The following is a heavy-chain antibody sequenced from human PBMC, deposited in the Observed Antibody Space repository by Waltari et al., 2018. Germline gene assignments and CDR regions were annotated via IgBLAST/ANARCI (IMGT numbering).Heavy chain of an antibody. CDR2: IYSGGST. CDR1: GFTVSSNY. D-gene: IGHD5-12*01. V-gene: IGHV3-53*01. Sequence: EVQLVESGGGLIQPGGSLRLSCAASGFTVSSNYMSWVRQAPGKGLECVSVIYSGGSTYYADSVKGRFTISRDNSKNTLYLQMNSLRAEDTAVYYCASIHVGYVFDYWGQGTLVTVSS. CDR3: ASIHVGYVFDY. J-gene: IGHJ4*02.